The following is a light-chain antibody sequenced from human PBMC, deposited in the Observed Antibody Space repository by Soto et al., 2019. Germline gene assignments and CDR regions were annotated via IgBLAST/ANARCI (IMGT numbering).Light chain of an antibody. Sequence: DIQMTQSPSSLSASVGDRVTITCRASQSISSYLNWYQQKPGKAPKLLIYAASSLQSGVPSRFSGSGSGTDFTLTFSSLQPEDVATYYCQKYNSAPLTFGGGTKVDIK. J-gene: IGKJ4*01. CDR3: QKYNSAPLT. CDR2: AAS. V-gene: IGKV1-39*01. CDR1: QSISSY.